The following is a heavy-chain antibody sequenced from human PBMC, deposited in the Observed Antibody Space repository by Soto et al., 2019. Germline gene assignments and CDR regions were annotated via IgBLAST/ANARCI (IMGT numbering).Heavy chain of an antibody. CDR2: ISYSGST. J-gene: IGHJ4*02. CDR1: GGSISSGNYY. Sequence: QVQLQESGPGLVKPSQTLSLTCTVSGGSISSGNYYWSWIRQPPGKGLEWIGFISYSGSTYYSTSLESRVTISVDTSTGQFSLNLSFVTAADTAVYYCATMGTPATGLYFFDYWGQGSLVTVSS. V-gene: IGHV4-30-4*01. CDR3: ATMGTPATGLYFFDY. D-gene: IGHD2-15*01.